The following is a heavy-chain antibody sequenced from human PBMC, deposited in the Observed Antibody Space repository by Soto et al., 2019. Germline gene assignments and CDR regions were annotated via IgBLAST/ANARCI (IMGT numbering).Heavy chain of an antibody. CDR2: IHYTGSP. CDR3: ARGSGGVTPEWFDP. D-gene: IGHD3-16*01. J-gene: IGHJ5*02. V-gene: IGHV4-59*11. CDR1: GGSINSHY. Sequence: QVRLQESGPGLVKPSETLSLTCIVSGGSINSHYWSWFRQPPGKGLESIGYIHYTGSPYYNPSLNSRVTIPVDRSKNQVSLKLSSVTAADTAVYYCARGSGGVTPEWFDPWGQGTLVTVSS.